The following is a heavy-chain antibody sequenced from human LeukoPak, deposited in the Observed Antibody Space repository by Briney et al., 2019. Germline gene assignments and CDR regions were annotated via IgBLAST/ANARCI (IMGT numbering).Heavy chain of an antibody. D-gene: IGHD3-10*01. V-gene: IGHV3-21*01. CDR1: GFTFSSYS. CDR2: ISSSNI. CDR3: AKVAKYYYGSETYYFFEH. J-gene: IGHJ4*02. Sequence: GGSLRLSCAASGFTFSSYSMNWVRQAPGKGLEWVSFISSSNIYYADSVKGRFTISRDNAKNSLYLQMNSLRAEDTAVYYCAKVAKYYYGSETYYFFEHWGQGTPVTASS.